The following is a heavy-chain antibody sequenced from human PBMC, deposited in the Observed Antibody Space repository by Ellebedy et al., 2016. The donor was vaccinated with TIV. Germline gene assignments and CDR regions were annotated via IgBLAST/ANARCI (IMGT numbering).Heavy chain of an antibody. CDR3: ARGLGAFEN. CDR1: GDSVPSNSVA. Sequence: SQTLSLTXXISGDSVPSNSVAWNWIRQSPSRGLEWLGRTYYRSKWYNDYAVSVKSRITINPDTSKNQFSLQLNSVTPEDTAVYYCARGLGAFENWGQGTMVTVSS. CDR2: TYYRSKWYN. D-gene: IGHD6-19*01. V-gene: IGHV6-1*01. J-gene: IGHJ3*02.